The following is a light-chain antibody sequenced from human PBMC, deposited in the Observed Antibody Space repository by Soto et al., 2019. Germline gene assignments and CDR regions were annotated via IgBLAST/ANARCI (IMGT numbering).Light chain of an antibody. CDR3: QQRSNWLT. CDR1: QSLSSY. J-gene: IGKJ4*01. CDR2: DAS. V-gene: IGKV3-11*01. Sequence: EILLTQSPCTLSLSPLDRATLSFSASQSLSSYLAWYQQKPGQAPRLLIYDASNRATGIPARFSGSGSGTDFTLTISSLEPEDFAVYYCQQRSNWLTFGGGTKVDI.